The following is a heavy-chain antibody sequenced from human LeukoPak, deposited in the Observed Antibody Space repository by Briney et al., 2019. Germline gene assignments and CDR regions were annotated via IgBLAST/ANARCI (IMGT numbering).Heavy chain of an antibody. CDR1: GFTFSSYW. Sequence: GGSLRLSCAASGFTFSSYWMSWVRQAPGKGLEWVANIKPDGSQMYFVDSVKGRFTISRDGAKNSLYLQMNSLRAEDTAVYYCARDLTPYYYYGMDVWGQGTTVTVSS. J-gene: IGHJ6*02. D-gene: IGHD3-9*01. CDR2: IKPDGSQM. CDR3: ARDLTPYYYYGMDV. V-gene: IGHV3-7*05.